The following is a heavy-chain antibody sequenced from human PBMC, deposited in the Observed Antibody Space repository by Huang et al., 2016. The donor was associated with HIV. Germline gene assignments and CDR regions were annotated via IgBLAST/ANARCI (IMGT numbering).Heavy chain of an antibody. J-gene: IGHJ4*02. CDR2: ISYDGKTK. CDR1: GFTFSSYG. D-gene: IGHD6-13*01. V-gene: IGHV3-30*18. CDR3: AKGGSAAAVLDF. Sequence: QVQLVESGGGVVQPGRSLRISCAASGFTFSSYGMHWVGQAPGKGLEWGAVISYDGKTKYYADSGKGRFSISRDNSKTTVYLQLNRLRVEDTAVYYCAKGGSAAAVLDFWGQGTLVTVSS.